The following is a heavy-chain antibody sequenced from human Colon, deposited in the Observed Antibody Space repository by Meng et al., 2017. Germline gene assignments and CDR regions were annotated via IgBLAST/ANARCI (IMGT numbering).Heavy chain of an antibody. CDR1: GCSNSRNNW. J-gene: IGHJ4*02. D-gene: IGHD6-19*01. Sequence: QAGPGLVRPSGTTILPCQCSGCSNSRNNWGSWVRPAPGKGIEWFGQIDLSGKTDYNPSLKSRVTISLEKSMNQLFLEVYFVTAADTAIYYCARHLGWEFDYWGPGNLVTVSS. CDR2: IDLSGKT. CDR3: ARHLGWEFDY. V-gene: IGHV4-4*02.